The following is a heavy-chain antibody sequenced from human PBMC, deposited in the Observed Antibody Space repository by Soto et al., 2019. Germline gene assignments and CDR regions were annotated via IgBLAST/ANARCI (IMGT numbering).Heavy chain of an antibody. V-gene: IGHV4-31*03. CDR3: ARVILSSGENYYYYYGMDV. D-gene: IGHD3-22*01. CDR1: GGSISSGGYY. CDR2: IYYSGST. J-gene: IGHJ6*02. Sequence: SETLSLTCTVSGGSISSGGYYWSWIRQKPEKGLEWIGYIYYSGSTYYNPSLKSRVTISVDTSKNQFSLKLSSVTAADTAVYYCARVILSSGENYYYYYGMDVWGQGTTVTVSS.